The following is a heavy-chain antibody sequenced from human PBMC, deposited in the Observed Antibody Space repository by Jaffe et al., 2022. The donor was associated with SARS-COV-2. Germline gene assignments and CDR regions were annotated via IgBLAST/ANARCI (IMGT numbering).Heavy chain of an antibody. V-gene: IGHV3-30-3*01. J-gene: IGHJ6*02. Sequence: QVQLVESGGGVVQPGRSLRLSCAASGFTFSSYAMHWVRQAPGKGLEWVAVISYDGSNKYYADSVKGRFTISRDNSKNTLYLQMNSLRAEDTAVYYCARRGEVGATPHYYYGMDVWGQGTTVTVSS. D-gene: IGHD1-26*01. CDR2: ISYDGSNK. CDR3: ARRGEVGATPHYYYGMDV. CDR1: GFTFSSYA.